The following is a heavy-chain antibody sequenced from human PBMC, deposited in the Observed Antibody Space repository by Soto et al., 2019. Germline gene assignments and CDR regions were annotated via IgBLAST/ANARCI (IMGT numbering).Heavy chain of an antibody. V-gene: IGHV1-8*01. D-gene: IGHD2-2*01. CDR3: ARGSSTDILVVLAAYYYYYYYMDV. Sequence: ASVKVSCKASGYTFTSYDINWVRQATGQGLEWMGWMNPNSGNTGYAQKFQGRVTMTRNTSISTAYMELSSMRSEDTAVYYCARGSSTDILVVLAAYYYYYYYMDVLGKGTTVTVSS. CDR2: MNPNSGNT. J-gene: IGHJ6*03. CDR1: GYTFTSYD.